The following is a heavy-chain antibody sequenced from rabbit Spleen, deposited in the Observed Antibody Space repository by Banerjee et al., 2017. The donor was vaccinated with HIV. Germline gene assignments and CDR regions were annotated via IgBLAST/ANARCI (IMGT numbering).Heavy chain of an antibody. V-gene: IGHV1S45*01. Sequence: QEQLVESGGGLVQPEGSLTLTCKASGFSFSDRDVMCWVRQAPGKGLQWIACINASTGKPVYATWASGRFTISRTSSTTVTLRMTSLTAADTATYFCARTGNPAYKYNLWGQGTLVTVS. J-gene: IGHJ4*01. CDR1: GFSFSDRDV. CDR3: ARTGNPAYKYNL. CDR2: INASTGKP. D-gene: IGHD7-1*01.